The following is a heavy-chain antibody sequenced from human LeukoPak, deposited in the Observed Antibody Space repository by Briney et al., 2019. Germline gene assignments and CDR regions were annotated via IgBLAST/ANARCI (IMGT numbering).Heavy chain of an antibody. J-gene: IGHJ4*02. CDR3: ATSRSGYYYYFDY. V-gene: IGHV4-38-2*02. CDR1: GYSISSGYY. CDR2: IYHSGST. D-gene: IGHD3-3*01. Sequence: NPSETLSLTCTVSGYSISSGYYWGWIRQPPGKGLEWIGSIYHSGSTYYNPSLKSRVTMSVDTSKNQFSLKLSSVTAADTAVYYCATSRSGYYYYFDYWGQGTLVTVSS.